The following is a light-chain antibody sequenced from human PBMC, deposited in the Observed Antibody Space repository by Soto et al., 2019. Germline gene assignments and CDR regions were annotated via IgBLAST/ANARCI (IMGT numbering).Light chain of an antibody. CDR3: QQYGRSPT. CDR1: QSVNSNY. CDR2: GAS. J-gene: IGKJ5*01. Sequence: EIVLTQSPGTLSLSPGERATLSCRANQSVNSNYLAWYQQTPGQTPRLLIDGASSRATGIPDRFSGSGSGTDFTLTISRLEPEDFAVYYCQQYGRSPTFGQGTRLEIK. V-gene: IGKV3-20*01.